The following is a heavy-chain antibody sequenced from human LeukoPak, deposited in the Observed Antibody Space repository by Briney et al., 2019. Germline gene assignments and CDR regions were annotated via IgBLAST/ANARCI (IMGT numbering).Heavy chain of an antibody. V-gene: IGHV4-59*01. CDR3: VSGPYPAAGTDHQFDY. J-gene: IGHJ4*02. Sequence: PSETLSLTCNVSGASISSYYWSWIRQPPGKGLEWIGYIYYSGNTHYNPSLKSRVTISVDTSKSQFSLELSSVTAADTAVYYCVSGPYPAAGTDHQFDYWGQGTLVTVSS. D-gene: IGHD6-13*01. CDR2: IYYSGNT. CDR1: GASISSYY.